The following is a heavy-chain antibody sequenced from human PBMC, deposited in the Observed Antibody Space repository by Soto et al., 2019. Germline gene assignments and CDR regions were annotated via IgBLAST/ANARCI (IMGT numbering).Heavy chain of an antibody. CDR2: ISGYNGNT. D-gene: IGHD2-15*01. J-gene: IGHJ5*02. CDR3: ARDRAIVVVVAANSGWFDP. CDR1: GYTFSSYG. V-gene: IGHV1-18*04. Sequence: ASVRVSCQASGYTFSSYGISWVRQSPGQGLEWMGWISGYNGNTNYAQKLQGRVTMTTDTSTSTAYMELRSLRSDDTAVYYCARDRAIVVVVAANSGWFDPWGQGTLVTVSS.